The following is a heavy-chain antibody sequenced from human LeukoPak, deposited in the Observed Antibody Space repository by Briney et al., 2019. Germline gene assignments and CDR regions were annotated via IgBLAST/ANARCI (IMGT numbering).Heavy chain of an antibody. CDR3: ARINWNYFDY. J-gene: IGHJ4*02. D-gene: IGHD1-1*01. CDR2: IYYSGST. Sequence: SETLSLTCTVSGGSISSGGYYWSWIRQHPGKGLEWIGYIYYSGSTYYNPSLKSRVTISVDTSKNQFSLKLSSVTAADTAVYYCARINWNYFDYWGQGILVTVSS. CDR1: GGSISSGGYY. V-gene: IGHV4-31*03.